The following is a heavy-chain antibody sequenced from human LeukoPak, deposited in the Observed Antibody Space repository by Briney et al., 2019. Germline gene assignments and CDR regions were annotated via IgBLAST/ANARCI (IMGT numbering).Heavy chain of an antibody. Sequence: GASVEVPCKASGYTFINYYMHWVRQAPGQGLEWMGIINPSGGSTSYAQKFQGRVTRTRDTSTSTVYMELSSLRSEDTAVYYCARDESTSILWWWGQGTLVTVSS. D-gene: IGHD2-21*01. V-gene: IGHV1-46*01. CDR1: GYTFINYY. CDR3: ARDESTSILWW. J-gene: IGHJ1*01. CDR2: INPSGGST.